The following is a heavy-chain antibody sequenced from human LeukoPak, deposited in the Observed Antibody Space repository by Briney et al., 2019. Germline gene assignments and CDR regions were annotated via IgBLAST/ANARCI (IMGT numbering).Heavy chain of an antibody. CDR3: ARSRGYCSGGSCYYFDY. Sequence: PSETLSLTCTVSGGSISSYYWSWIRQPPGKGLEWIGYIYYSGSTNYNPSLKSRVTISVDTSKNQFSLKLSSVTAADTAVHYCARSRGYCSGGSCYYFDYWGQGTLVTVSS. CDR2: IYYSGST. V-gene: IGHV4-59*01. CDR1: GGSISSYY. D-gene: IGHD2-15*01. J-gene: IGHJ4*02.